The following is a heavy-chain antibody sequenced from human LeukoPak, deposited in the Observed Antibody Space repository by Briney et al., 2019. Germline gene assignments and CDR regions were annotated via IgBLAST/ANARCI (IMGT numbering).Heavy chain of an antibody. D-gene: IGHD6-19*01. Sequence: PGGSLRLSCAASGFTFSSYAMSWVRQAPGKGLEWVSAISGSGGSTYYADSVKGRFTISRDNSKNTLYLQINSLRAEDTAVYYCAKEISPLGSSGWYGGFDYWGQGTLVTVSS. V-gene: IGHV3-23*01. CDR3: AKEISPLGSSGWYGGFDY. J-gene: IGHJ4*02. CDR2: ISGSGGST. CDR1: GFTFSSYA.